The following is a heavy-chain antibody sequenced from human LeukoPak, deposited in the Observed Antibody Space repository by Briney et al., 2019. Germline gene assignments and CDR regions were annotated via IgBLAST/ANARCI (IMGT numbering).Heavy chain of an antibody. CDR1: GFTFSSYW. J-gene: IGHJ4*02. V-gene: IGHV3-74*01. CDR2: INSDGRST. Sequence: PGGSLRLSCAASGFTFSSYWTHWVRQAPGKGLVWVSRINSDGRSTSYADSVKGRFTTSRDNAENTLYLQMNSLRAEDTAVYYCTRGIAAAPDYWGQGTLVTVSS. D-gene: IGHD6-13*01. CDR3: TRGIAAAPDY.